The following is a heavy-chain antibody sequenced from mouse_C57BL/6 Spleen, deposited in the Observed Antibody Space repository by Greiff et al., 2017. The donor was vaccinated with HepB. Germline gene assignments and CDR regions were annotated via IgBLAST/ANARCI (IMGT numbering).Heavy chain of an antibody. CDR3: ARKGNWVLFAY. D-gene: IGHD4-1*01. CDR2: IDPSDSYT. CDR1: GYTFTSYW. J-gene: IGHJ3*01. V-gene: IGHV1-69*01. Sequence: QVQLKQPGAELVMPGASVKLSCKASGYTFTSYWMHWVKQRPGQGLEWIGEIDPSDSYTNYNQKFKGKSTLTVDKSSSTAYMQLSSLTSEDSAVYYCARKGNWVLFAYWGQGTLVTVSA.